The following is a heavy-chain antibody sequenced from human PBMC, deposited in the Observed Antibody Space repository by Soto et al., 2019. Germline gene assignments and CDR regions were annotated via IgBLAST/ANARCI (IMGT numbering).Heavy chain of an antibody. CDR2: ISGSGGST. V-gene: IGHV3-23*01. CDR3: AKGGVVPAANPRTRYYYYGMDV. J-gene: IGHJ6*02. Sequence: EVQLLESGGGLVQPGGSLRLSCAASGFTFSSYAMSWVRQAPGKGLEWVSAISGSGGSTYYADSVKGRFTISRDNSKNTLYLQMNSLRAEDTAVYYCAKGGVVPAANPRTRYYYYGMDVWGQGTTVTVSS. CDR1: GFTFSSYA. D-gene: IGHD2-2*01.